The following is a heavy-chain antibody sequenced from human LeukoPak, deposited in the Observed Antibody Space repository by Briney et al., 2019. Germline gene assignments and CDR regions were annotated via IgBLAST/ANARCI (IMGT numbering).Heavy chain of an antibody. Sequence: SETLSLTCTVPGGSINNTLFYWGWIRQPPGKGLEWIGTVYYDGINYSSPSLKSRVATSVDTSKNQFSLRLSSVTAADTAVYYCARISRGGPYWGQGILVTVSS. J-gene: IGHJ4*02. CDR1: GGSINNTLFY. D-gene: IGHD3-16*01. CDR3: ARISRGGPY. CDR2: VYYDGIN. V-gene: IGHV4-39*07.